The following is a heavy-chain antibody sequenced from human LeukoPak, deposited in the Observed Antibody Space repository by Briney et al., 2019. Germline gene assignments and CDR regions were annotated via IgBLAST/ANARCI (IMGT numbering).Heavy chain of an antibody. J-gene: IGHJ3*02. V-gene: IGHV4-59*08. CDR1: GASIISYY. D-gene: IGHD3-10*01. CDR2: IFYSGST. CDR3: ARHGGATMVRGVLVDAFDI. Sequence: PSETLSLTFTVSGASIISYYWTWIRQPPGKGLEWIGYIFYSGSTNYNPSLKSRVTLSVYMSKNQFSLKLRSVPAADTAVYYCARHGGATMVRGVLVDAFDIWGQGTMVTVSS.